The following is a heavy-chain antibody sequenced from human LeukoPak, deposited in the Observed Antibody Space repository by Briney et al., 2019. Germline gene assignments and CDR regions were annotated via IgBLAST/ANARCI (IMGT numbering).Heavy chain of an antibody. Sequence: PGGSLRLSCAASGFTFSSYSMNWVRQAPGKGLEWVSSISSSSSYIYYADSVKGRFTISRDNAKNSLYLQMNSLRAEDTAVYYCARAGDPLLWFGEGMDVWGKGTTVTVSS. CDR3: ARAGDPLLWFGEGMDV. CDR1: GFTFSSYS. D-gene: IGHD3-10*01. CDR2: ISSSSSYI. J-gene: IGHJ6*03. V-gene: IGHV3-21*01.